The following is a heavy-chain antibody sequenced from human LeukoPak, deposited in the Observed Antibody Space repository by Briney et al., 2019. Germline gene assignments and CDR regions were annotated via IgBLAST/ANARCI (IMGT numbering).Heavy chain of an antibody. V-gene: IGHV3-33*08. CDR1: GFTFSSYW. CDR3: ARGRGVRGYDIVVVVTAQYVFDY. J-gene: IGHJ4*02. D-gene: IGHD2-15*01. CDR2: IWYDGSNK. Sequence: GALRLSCAASGFTFSSYWMSWVRRAPGKGLEWVAIIWYDGSNKYYADSVKGRFTVSRDNSKNTLYLQMNSLRAEDTAVYYCARGRGVRGYDIVVVVTAQYVFDYWGQGTLVTVSS.